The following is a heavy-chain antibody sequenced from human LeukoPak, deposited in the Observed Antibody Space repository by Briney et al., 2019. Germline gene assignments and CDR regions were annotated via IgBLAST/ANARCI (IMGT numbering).Heavy chain of an antibody. J-gene: IGHJ5*02. V-gene: IGHV4-61*02. CDR3: ARDRRQWLRGPFDP. Sequence: PSQTLSLTCTVSGGSISSGSYYWSWIRQPAGKGLEWIGRIYTSGSTNYNPSLKSRVTISVDTSKNQFPLKLSSVTAADTAVYYCARDRRQWLRGPFDPWGQGTLVTVSS. CDR1: GGSISSGSYY. CDR2: IYTSGST. D-gene: IGHD6-19*01.